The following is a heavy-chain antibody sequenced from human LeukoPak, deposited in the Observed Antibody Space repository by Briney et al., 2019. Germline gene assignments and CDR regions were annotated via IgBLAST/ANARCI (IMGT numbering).Heavy chain of an antibody. J-gene: IGHJ4*01. D-gene: IGHD3-3*01. V-gene: IGHV4-39*07. CDR1: GGSISSSSYY. Sequence: SETLSLTCTVSGGSISSSSYYWGWIRQPPGKGLEWIGSIYYSGSTYYNPSLKSRVTISVDTSKNQFSLKLSSVTAADTAVYYCARTRDFWSGGPYFDYWGQGTLVTVSS. CDR2: IYYSGST. CDR3: ARTRDFWSGGPYFDY.